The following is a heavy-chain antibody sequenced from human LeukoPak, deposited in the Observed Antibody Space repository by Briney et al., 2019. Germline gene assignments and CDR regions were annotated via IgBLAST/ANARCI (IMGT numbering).Heavy chain of an antibody. Sequence: VASVKVSCKASGGTFSSYAISWVRQAPGQGLEWMGGIIPIFGTANYAQKFQGRVTITADESTSTAYMELSSLRSDDTAVYYCARAAPYCTNGVCYVDYWGQGTLVTVSS. CDR1: GGTFSSYA. D-gene: IGHD2-8*01. CDR2: IIPIFGTA. J-gene: IGHJ4*02. CDR3: ARAAPYCTNGVCYVDY. V-gene: IGHV1-69*13.